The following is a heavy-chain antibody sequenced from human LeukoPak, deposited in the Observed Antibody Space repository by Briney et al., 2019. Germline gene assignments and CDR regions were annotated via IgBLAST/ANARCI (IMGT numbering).Heavy chain of an antibody. Sequence: SVKVSCKASGGTFSSYAISWVRQAPGQGLEWMGGIIPIFGTASYAQKFQGRVTITADESTSTAYMELSSLRSEDTAVYYCASNIVVVTATYFDYWGQGTLVTVSS. J-gene: IGHJ4*02. CDR2: IIPIFGTA. D-gene: IGHD2-21*02. CDR3: ASNIVVVTATYFDY. CDR1: GGTFSSYA. V-gene: IGHV1-69*13.